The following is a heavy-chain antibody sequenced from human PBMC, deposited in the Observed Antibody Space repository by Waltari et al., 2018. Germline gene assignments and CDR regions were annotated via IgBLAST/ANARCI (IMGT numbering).Heavy chain of an antibody. CDR1: EASVSSNSTA. V-gene: IGHV6-1*01. CDR2: TYYGSKWSN. J-gene: IGHJ1*01. CDR3: AREVGEYTSTWYTRWLQD. D-gene: IGHD6-13*01. Sequence: HVQLQQSGPGLVKPSQTLSHTYALPEASVSSNSTAWDWLSQSPSRCLEWLGRTYYGSKWSNDYAVSVKSRITINPDTSKNQFSLQWNSVTPEDTAVYYCAREVGEYTSTWYTRWLQDWSQGTLVAVSS.